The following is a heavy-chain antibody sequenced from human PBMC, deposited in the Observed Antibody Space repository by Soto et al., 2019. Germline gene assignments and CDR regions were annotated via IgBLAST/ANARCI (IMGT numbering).Heavy chain of an antibody. Sequence: QVQLVESGGGVVQPGTSLRLSCAASGFTFSAYGMHWVRQAPGKGLGWVAVIWYDGSYKYYVDSVKGRFTISRDNSKNTLYLQTDSLRVEDTAMYYCARDNSGSYSGGSGYWGQGTLVTFSS. D-gene: IGHD1-26*01. J-gene: IGHJ4*02. CDR1: GFTFSAYG. CDR3: ARDNSGSYSGGSGY. CDR2: IWYDGSYK. V-gene: IGHV3-33*01.